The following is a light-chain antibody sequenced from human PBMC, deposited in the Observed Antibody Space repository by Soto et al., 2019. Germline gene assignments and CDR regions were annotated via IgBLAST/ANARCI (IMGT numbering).Light chain of an antibody. V-gene: IGKV3-11*01. CDR1: QSVSSSY. Sequence: EIVLTQSPATLSLSPWERATLSCRASQSVSSSYLAWYQQKPGQAPRLLIYDASNSATGIPARFSGSGSGTGFTLTISSLEPEDFAVYYCQQRSNWPGRLTFGGGTKVDIK. J-gene: IGKJ4*01. CDR2: DAS. CDR3: QQRSNWPGRLT.